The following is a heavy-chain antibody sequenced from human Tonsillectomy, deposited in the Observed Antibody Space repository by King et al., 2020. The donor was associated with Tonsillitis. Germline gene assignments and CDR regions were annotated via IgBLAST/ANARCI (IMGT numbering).Heavy chain of an antibody. J-gene: IGHJ6*03. CDR3: ARAFALGGGYYYYMDV. CDR2: IYNTGST. V-gene: IGHV4-59*01. CDR1: VGSISSYY. D-gene: IGHD3-16*01. Sequence: QLQESGPGLVKPSETLSLTCTVSVGSISSYYWSWIRHPPGKRLEWIGYIYNTGSTNYNPSLKSRVTISLDTSNNQLSLKLRSVTAADTAVYYCARAFALGGGYYYYMDVWGKGTTVTVSS.